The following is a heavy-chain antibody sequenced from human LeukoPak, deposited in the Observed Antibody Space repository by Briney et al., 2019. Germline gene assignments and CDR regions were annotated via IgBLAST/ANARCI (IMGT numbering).Heavy chain of an antibody. D-gene: IGHD7-27*01. Sequence: SETLSLTCSVFGGSISSYYWSWIRQPPGKGLEWIGYISYSGSTIYNPSLKSRVTLSLDTSKNQLSLRLTSVTAADTAVYYCARQGPTNWGSRAYWYFDLWGRGTLVTVSS. J-gene: IGHJ2*01. V-gene: IGHV4-59*08. CDR1: GGSISSYY. CDR3: ARQGPTNWGSRAYWYFDL. CDR2: ISYSGST.